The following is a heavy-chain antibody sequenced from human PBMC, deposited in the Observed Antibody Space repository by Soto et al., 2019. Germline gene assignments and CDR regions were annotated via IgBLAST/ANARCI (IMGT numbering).Heavy chain of an antibody. CDR3: ARIRGYSYGYDY. V-gene: IGHV2-70*04. D-gene: IGHD5-18*01. J-gene: IGHJ4*02. CDR1: GFSLSTSGMR. Sequence: ESGPTLVNPTQTLTLTCTFSGFSLSTSGMRVSWIRQPPGKALEWLARIDWDDDKFYSTSLKTRLTISKDTSKNQVVLTMTNMDPVDTATYYCARIRGYSYGYDYWGQGTLVTVSS. CDR2: IDWDDDK.